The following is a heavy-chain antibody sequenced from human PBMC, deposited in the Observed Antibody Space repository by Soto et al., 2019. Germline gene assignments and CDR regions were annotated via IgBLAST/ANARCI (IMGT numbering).Heavy chain of an antibody. D-gene: IGHD2-15*01. Sequence: SETLSLTCTVSGGSISSSSYYWGWIRQPPGKGLEWIGSIYYSGSTYYNPSLKSRVTISVDTSKNQFSLKLSSVTAADTAVYYCARHRGGYNRFDPWGQGTLVTVSS. V-gene: IGHV4-39*01. CDR2: IYYSGST. CDR3: ARHRGGYNRFDP. J-gene: IGHJ5*02. CDR1: GGSISSSSYY.